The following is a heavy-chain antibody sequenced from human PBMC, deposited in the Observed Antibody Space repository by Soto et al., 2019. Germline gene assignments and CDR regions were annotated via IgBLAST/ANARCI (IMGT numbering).Heavy chain of an antibody. J-gene: IGHJ3*02. CDR2: ISDGGDLT. CDR3: ARRVIGSSRAFDI. CDR1: GFAFSSHP. D-gene: IGHD3-10*01. Sequence: PGGSLRLSCAASGFAFSSHPMSWVRQAPGKGLEWVAGISDGGDLTYNADSVRGRFTISRDNSRNTLYLQMNSLRAEDTAVYYCARRVIGSSRAFDIWGQGTMVTVS. V-gene: IGHV3-23*01.